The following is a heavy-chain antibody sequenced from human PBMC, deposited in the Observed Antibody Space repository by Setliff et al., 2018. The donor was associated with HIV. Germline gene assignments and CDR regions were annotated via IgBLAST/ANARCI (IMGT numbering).Heavy chain of an antibody. CDR2: IRYDGSNK. CDR3: ARKLRPGHGVDV. J-gene: IGHJ6*02. V-gene: IGHV3-30*02. D-gene: IGHD3-10*01. Sequence: LRLSCAASGFTFSSYGMHWVRQAPGKGLEWVAFIRYDGSNKYYADSVKGRFTISRDNAKNSMDLQMNSLRAEDTAIYYCARKLRPGHGVDVWGQGTTVTVSS. CDR1: GFTFSSYG.